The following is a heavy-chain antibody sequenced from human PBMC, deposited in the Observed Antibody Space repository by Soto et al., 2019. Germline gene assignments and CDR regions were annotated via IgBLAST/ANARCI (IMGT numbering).Heavy chain of an antibody. J-gene: IGHJ4*02. V-gene: IGHV1-69*13. CDR2: IIPIFGTA. D-gene: IGHD2-15*01. CDR3: ARGDVVVVAATPSYFDY. CDR1: GGTFSSYA. Sequence: SVKVSCKASGGTFSSYAISWVRQAPGQGLEWMGGIIPIFGTANYAQKFQGRVTITADESTSTAYMELSSLRSEDTAVYYCARGDVVVVAATPSYFDYWGQGTLVTVSS.